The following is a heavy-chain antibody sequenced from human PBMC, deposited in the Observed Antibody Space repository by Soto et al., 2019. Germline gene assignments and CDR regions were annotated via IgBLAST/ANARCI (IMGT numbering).Heavy chain of an antibody. Sequence: SVKVSCKASGGTLSSYTISWGRQAPGQGLEWMGRIIPILGIANYAQKFQGRVTVTADKSTSTAYMELSSLRSEDTAVYYWAHGGSGSTYHFDYWGKGTLVPVSS. CDR2: IIPILGIA. D-gene: IGHD3-10*01. J-gene: IGHJ4*02. CDR3: AHGGSGSTYHFDY. V-gene: IGHV1-69*02. CDR1: GGTLSSYT.